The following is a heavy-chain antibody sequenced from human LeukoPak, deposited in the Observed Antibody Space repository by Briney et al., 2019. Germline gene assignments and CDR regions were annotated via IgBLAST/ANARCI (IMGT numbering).Heavy chain of an antibody. Sequence: ASVKVSCKASGYTFTSYDINWVRQATGQGLEWMGWMNPNSGNTGYAQKFQGRVTMTRDTSTSTVYMELSSLRSEDTAVYYCARGGGYSVYAFDIWGQGTMVTVSS. D-gene: IGHD2-21*01. CDR2: MNPNSGNT. CDR3: ARGGGYSVYAFDI. V-gene: IGHV1-8*01. CDR1: GYTFTSYD. J-gene: IGHJ3*02.